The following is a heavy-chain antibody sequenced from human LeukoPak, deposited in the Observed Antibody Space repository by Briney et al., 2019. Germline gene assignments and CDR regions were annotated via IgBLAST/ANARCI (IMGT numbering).Heavy chain of an antibody. J-gene: IGHJ1*01. D-gene: IGHD5-18*01. CDR3: ATPPAMRAPPNYFQH. CDR2: FSRTAGNT. CDR1: GFTFSDYY. V-gene: IGHV3-11*01. Sequence: PGGSLRLSCAASGFTFSDYYMSWIRQAPGKGLEWFSTFSRTAGNTYYADSVKGRFTISRDTSKNTVFLQMSSLRADDTAVYYCATPPAMRAPPNYFQHWGQGTLVTVSS.